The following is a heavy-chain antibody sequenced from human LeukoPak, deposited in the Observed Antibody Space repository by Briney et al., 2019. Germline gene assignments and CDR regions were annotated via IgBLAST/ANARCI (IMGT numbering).Heavy chain of an antibody. V-gene: IGHV4-59*01. Sequence: SETLSLTRTVSGGSISSYYWSWIRQPPGKGLEWIGYIYYSGSTNYNPSLKSRVTISVDTSKNQFSLKLSSVTAADTAVYYCAREYGSGDFDYWGQGTLVTVSP. J-gene: IGHJ4*02. CDR1: GGSISSYY. D-gene: IGHD3-10*01. CDR3: AREYGSGDFDY. CDR2: IYYSGST.